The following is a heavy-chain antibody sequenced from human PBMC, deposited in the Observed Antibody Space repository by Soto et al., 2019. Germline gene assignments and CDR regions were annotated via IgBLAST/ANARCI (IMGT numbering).Heavy chain of an antibody. D-gene: IGHD4-17*01. CDR2: IYYSGST. Sequence: PSETLSLTCTVSGGSISSYYWSWIRQPPGKGLEWIGYIYYSGSTNYNPSLKSRVTISVDTSKNQFSLKLSSVTAADTAVYYCARHVTTFDYWGQGTLVTSPQ. CDR1: GGSISSYY. V-gene: IGHV4-59*08. J-gene: IGHJ4*02. CDR3: ARHVTTFDY.